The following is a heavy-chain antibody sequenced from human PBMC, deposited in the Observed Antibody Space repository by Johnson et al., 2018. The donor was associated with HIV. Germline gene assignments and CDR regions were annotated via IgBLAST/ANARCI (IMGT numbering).Heavy chain of an antibody. D-gene: IGHD3-16*01. Sequence: VQLVESGGGLIQPGGSLRLSCAASGFTVSSNYMSWVRQAPAKGLEWVSVIYSGGSTYYADSVKGRFTISRDNSKNTLYLQMNSLRAEDTAVYYCAREGGSSGPDAFDIWGQGTMVTVSS. CDR3: AREGGSSGPDAFDI. CDR1: GFTVSSNY. CDR2: IYSGGST. V-gene: IGHV3-53*01. J-gene: IGHJ3*02.